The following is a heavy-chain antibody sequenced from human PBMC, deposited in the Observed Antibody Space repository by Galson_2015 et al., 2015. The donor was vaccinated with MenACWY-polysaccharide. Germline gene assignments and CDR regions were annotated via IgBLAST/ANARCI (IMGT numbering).Heavy chain of an antibody. CDR3: ARKGDYPGFDY. J-gene: IGHJ4*02. CDR1: GYTFTNYG. V-gene: IGHV1-3*01. Sequence: SVKVSCKASGYTFTNYGLHWVRQAPGQRLEWMGRINAGNGNTKYSQKFQGSVTITRDTSASTAYMELSSLRSEDTAVYYCARKGDYPGFDYWGQGTLVTASS. D-gene: IGHD4-17*01. CDR2: INAGNGNT.